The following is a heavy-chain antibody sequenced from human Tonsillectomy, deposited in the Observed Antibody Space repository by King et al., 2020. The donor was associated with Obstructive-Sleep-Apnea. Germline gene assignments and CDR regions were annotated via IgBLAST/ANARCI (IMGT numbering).Heavy chain of an antibody. J-gene: IGHJ4*02. Sequence: QLVQSGAEVKKPGASVKVSYKASGYTFTSYGISWVRQAPGQGLEWMGWISAYNGNTNYAQKLQGRVTMTTDTSTSTAYMELRSLRSDDTAVYYCARDSPIPAAPWTDYFDYWGQGTLVTVSS. CDR2: ISAYNGNT. D-gene: IGHD2-2*01. CDR1: GYTFTSYG. V-gene: IGHV1-18*04. CDR3: ARDSPIPAAPWTDYFDY.